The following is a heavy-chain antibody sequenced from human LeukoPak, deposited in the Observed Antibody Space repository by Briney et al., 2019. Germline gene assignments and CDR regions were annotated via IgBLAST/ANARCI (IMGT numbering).Heavy chain of an antibody. J-gene: IGHJ6*03. CDR1: GGSFSGYY. V-gene: IGHV4-34*01. Sequence: SETLSLTCAVYGGSFSGYYWSWIRQPPGKGLEWIGEINHSGSTNYNPSLKSRVTISVDTSKNRFSLKLSSVTAADTAVYYCASGNYYYYYMDVWGKGTTVTISS. CDR2: INHSGST. CDR3: ASGNYYYYYMDV.